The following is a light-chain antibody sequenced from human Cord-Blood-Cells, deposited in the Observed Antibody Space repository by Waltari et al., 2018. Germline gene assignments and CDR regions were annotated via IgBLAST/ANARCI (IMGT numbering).Light chain of an antibody. CDR1: SSNIGSNY. V-gene: IGLV1-47*01. CDR2: RNN. Sequence: QSVLTQPPSASGTPGPRATITCSGSSSNIGSNYVYLYQQLPGTAPKLLINRNNQRPSGVHDRFSGSKSGTSASLAISGLRSEDEADYYCAAWDDSLSGPNWVFGGGTKLTVL. J-gene: IGLJ3*02. CDR3: AAWDDSLSGPNWV.